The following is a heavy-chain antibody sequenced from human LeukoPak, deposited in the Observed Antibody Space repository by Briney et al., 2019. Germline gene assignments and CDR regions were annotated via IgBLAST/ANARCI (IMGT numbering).Heavy chain of an antibody. J-gene: IGHJ4*02. Sequence: GGSLRLSCAASGFTFSSYAMSWVRQAPGKGLEWVSAISGSGGAIKYADSVKGRFTISRDNSKNTVYLQMNSLRAEDTAVYYCAKDPSIPPAYYYFDYLGQGTLVTASS. V-gene: IGHV3-23*01. CDR2: ISGSGGAI. CDR1: GFTFSSYA. CDR3: AKDPSIPPAYYYFDY. D-gene: IGHD2-2*02.